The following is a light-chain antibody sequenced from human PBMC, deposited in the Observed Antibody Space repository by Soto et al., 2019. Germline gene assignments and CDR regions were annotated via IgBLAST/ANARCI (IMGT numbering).Light chain of an antibody. CDR1: QSVLYSSNNKDY. CDR3: QQYYNTPYT. V-gene: IGKV4-1*01. CDR2: WAS. J-gene: IGKJ2*01. Sequence: DIVVTQSPDSLAVSLGERATINCKSSQSVLYSSNNKDYLAWYQQKPGQPPKLLIYWASTRESGVPDRFSGSGSGTDFTLTISSLQAEYVAVYYCQQYYNTPYTFGQGTKLEIK.